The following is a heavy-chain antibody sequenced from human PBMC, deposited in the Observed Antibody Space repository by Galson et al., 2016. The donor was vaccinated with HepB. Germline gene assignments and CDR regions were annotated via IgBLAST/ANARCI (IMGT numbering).Heavy chain of an antibody. V-gene: IGHV3-23*01. CDR1: GFTFSSYA. D-gene: IGHD3-16*01. Sequence: SLRLSCAGSGFTFSSYAMSWVRQAPGKGLEWISGISDSGTSTYHADSVKGGFTISRDDSKNKLYLQMNSLRAEDTAIYYCGKNLKRASYYDYVWGTAINSWGQGALVTVSS. CDR2: ISDSGTST. J-gene: IGHJ4*02. CDR3: GKNLKRASYYDYVWGTAINS.